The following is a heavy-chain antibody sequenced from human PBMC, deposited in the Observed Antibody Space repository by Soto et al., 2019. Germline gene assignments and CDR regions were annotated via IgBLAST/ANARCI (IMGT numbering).Heavy chain of an antibody. V-gene: IGHV3-48*03. CDR1: GFTFSTYE. D-gene: IGHD6-6*01. CDR3: ARGGSSHY. CDR2: ISNSGSTT. J-gene: IGHJ4*02. Sequence: EVQLVESGGCLVQPGGSLRLSCAASGFTFSTYELNWVRQAPGKGLEWVSYISNSGSTTYYADSVKGRFTISRDNAKNSLYLQMNSLRAEDTAVYYCARGGSSHYWGQGTLVTVSS.